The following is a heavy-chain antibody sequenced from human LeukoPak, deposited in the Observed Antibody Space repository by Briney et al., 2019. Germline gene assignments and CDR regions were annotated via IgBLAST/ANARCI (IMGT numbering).Heavy chain of an antibody. CDR3: ARELIAAAGTIIDY. CDR2: IYYSGST. Sequence: SETLSLTYTVSGGSISSYYWSWIRQPPGKGLEWIGYIYYSGSTNYNPSLKSRVTISVDTSKNQFSLKLSSVTAADTAVYYCARELIAAAGTIIDYWGQGTLVTVSS. J-gene: IGHJ4*02. CDR1: GGSISSYY. V-gene: IGHV4-59*01. D-gene: IGHD6-13*01.